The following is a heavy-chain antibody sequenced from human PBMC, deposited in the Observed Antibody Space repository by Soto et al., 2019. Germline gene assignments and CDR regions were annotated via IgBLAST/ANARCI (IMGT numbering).Heavy chain of an antibody. CDR2: GSA. J-gene: IGHJ5*02. V-gene: IGHV1-69*01. CDR1: GGTFSIYT. D-gene: IGHD2-15*01. CDR3: AREGPPDIACFDH. Sequence: QVQLVQSGAEVKKPGSSVKVSCKASGGTFSIYTISWVRQAPGQGLEWMGGSANSAQKFQGRLTVTADESTSTVYLELSSLTSEDTAVYYCAREGPPDIACFDHWGQGTLVSVSS.